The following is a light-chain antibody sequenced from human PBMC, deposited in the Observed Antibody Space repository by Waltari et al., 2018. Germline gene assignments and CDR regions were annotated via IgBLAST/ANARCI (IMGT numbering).Light chain of an antibody. CDR1: NSDVGGHNY. V-gene: IGLV2-14*03. Sequence: QSTLTQPASVSGSPGQSITISCTGTNSDVGGHNYVSWYQQHPGKAPKLVIYDVSSRPVGVSNLFSGSKSGNAASLTIYGLQAEDEADYYCSSYTSSSTRVFGTGTSVTVL. CDR2: DVS. CDR3: SSYTSSSTRV. J-gene: IGLJ1*01.